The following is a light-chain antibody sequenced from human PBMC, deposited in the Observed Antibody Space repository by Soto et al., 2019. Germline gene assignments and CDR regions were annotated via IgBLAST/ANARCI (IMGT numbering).Light chain of an antibody. CDR3: SSYSRSKSRL. J-gene: IGLJ2*01. CDR1: SSDVGGYNY. V-gene: IGLV2-14*01. Sequence: QSVLAQPTSVSGSPGQSIAISCTGTSSDVGGYNYVSWHQQHPGKAPKVLISVVSNRPSGVSNRFSGSKSGNTASLTISGLQAEDEADYYCSSYSRSKSRLFGGGTKVTVL. CDR2: VVS.